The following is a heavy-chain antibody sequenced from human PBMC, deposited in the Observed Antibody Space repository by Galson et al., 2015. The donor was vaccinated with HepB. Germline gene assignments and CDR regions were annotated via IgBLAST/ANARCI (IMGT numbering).Heavy chain of an antibody. D-gene: IGHD5-12*01. CDR3: ASTGYSGYDYPYYYYGMDV. Sequence: QSGAEVKKPGASVKVSCKASGYTFTSYGISWVRQAPGQGLEWMGWISAYNGNTNYAQKLQGRVTMTTDTSTSTAYMELRSLRSDNTAVYYFASTGYSGYDYPYYYYGMDVWGQGTTVTVSS. CDR1: GYTFTSYG. J-gene: IGHJ6*02. CDR2: ISAYNGNT. V-gene: IGHV1-18*04.